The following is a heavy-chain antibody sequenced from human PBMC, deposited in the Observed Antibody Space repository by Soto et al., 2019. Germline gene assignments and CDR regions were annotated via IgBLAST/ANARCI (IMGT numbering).Heavy chain of an antibody. CDR1: GGTFSSYA. CDR2: IIPIFGTA. J-gene: IGHJ6*02. Sequence: VASVKVSCKASGGTFSSYAISWVRQAPGQGLEWMGGIIPIFGTADYAQKFQGRGTITADESTSTAHMELSSLRSDDTAVYYCAICLKEAGVGRNYYYGMDGWGQGNTVTVSS. CDR3: AICLKEAGVGRNYYYGMDG. V-gene: IGHV1-69*13. D-gene: IGHD3-3*01.